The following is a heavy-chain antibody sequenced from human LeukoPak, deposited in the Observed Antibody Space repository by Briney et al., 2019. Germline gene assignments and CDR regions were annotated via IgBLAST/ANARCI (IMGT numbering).Heavy chain of an antibody. Sequence: PSETLSLTCAVYGGSFSGYYWSWIRQPPGKGLEWIGEINHSGSTNYNPPLKSRVTISVDTSKNQFSLKLSSVTAADTAVYYCARGDPVDYWGQGTLVTVSS. CDR2: INHSGST. V-gene: IGHV4-34*01. J-gene: IGHJ4*02. CDR3: ARGDPVDY. CDR1: GGSFSGYY.